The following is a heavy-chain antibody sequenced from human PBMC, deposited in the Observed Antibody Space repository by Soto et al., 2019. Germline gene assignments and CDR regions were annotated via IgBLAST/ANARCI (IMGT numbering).Heavy chain of an antibody. D-gene: IGHD2-2*01. J-gene: IGHJ5*02. CDR3: ARGGYIVIVPAARNWFDP. CDR2: INHSGST. CDR1: GGSFSGYY. V-gene: IGHV4-34*01. Sequence: SETLSLTCAVYGGSFSGYYWSWIRQPPGKGLEWIGEINHSGSTNYNPSLKSRVTISVDTSKNQFSLKLSSVTAADTAVYYCARGGYIVIVPAARNWFDPWGQGTLVTVS.